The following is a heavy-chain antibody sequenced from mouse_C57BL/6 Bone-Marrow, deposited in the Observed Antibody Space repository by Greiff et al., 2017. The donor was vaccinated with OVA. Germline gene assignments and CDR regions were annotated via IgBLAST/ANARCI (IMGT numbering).Heavy chain of an antibody. J-gene: IGHJ1*03. CDR2: INPDSSTI. V-gene: IGHV4-1*01. Sequence: AASGIDFSRYWMSWVRRAPGKGLEWIGEINPDSSTINYAPSLKDKFIISRDNAKNTLYLQMSKVRSEDTALYYCARQASITTVVARYFDVWGTGTTVTVSS. CDR3: ARQASITTVVARYFDV. CDR1: GIDFSRYW. D-gene: IGHD1-1*01.